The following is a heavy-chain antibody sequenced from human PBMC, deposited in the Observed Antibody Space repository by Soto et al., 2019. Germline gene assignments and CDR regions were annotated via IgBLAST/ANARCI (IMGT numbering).Heavy chain of an antibody. CDR1: GGSISSGGYS. V-gene: IGHV4-30-2*01. CDR2: IYHSGST. D-gene: IGHD3-22*01. Sequence: QLQLQESGSGLVKPSQTLSLTCAVSGGSISSGGYSWSWIRQPPGKGLEWIGYIYHSGSTYYNPSLKGGVTIAVDSSHNQFSLKLKSVTAEDTAVYYCARGYYDSSGFDAFDIWGQGTMVTVSS. J-gene: IGHJ3*02. CDR3: ARGYYDSSGFDAFDI.